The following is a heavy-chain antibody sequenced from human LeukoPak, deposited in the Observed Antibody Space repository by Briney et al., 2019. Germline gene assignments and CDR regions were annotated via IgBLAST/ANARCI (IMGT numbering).Heavy chain of an antibody. V-gene: IGHV1-69*04. Sequence: SVKVSCKASGGTFSSYAISWVRQAPGQGLEWMGRIIPILGIANYAQKFQGRVTITADKSPSTAYMELSSLRSEDTAVYYCAREIATIATNYYYYGMDVWGQGTTVTVSS. CDR2: IIPILGIA. CDR1: GGTFSSYA. CDR3: AREIATIATNYYYYGMDV. D-gene: IGHD5-24*01. J-gene: IGHJ6*02.